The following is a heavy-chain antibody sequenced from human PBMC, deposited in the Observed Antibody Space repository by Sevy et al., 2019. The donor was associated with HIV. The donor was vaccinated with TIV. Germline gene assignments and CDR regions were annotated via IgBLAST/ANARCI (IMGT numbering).Heavy chain of an antibody. D-gene: IGHD2-8*01. CDR1: GFTFSKYS. J-gene: IGHJ4*02. Sequence: GGSLRLYCAASGFTFSKYSMSWVRQPPGKGLEWVSTLSFGCGEINHADSVKGRFTISRDNSKNSLYLQMNNLRAEDTAVYYCAREGCTKPHDYWGQGTLVIVSS. CDR2: LSFGCGEI. CDR3: AREGCTKPHDY. V-gene: IGHV3-23*01.